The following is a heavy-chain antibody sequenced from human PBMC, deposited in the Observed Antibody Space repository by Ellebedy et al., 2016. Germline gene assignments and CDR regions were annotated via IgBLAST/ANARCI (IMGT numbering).Heavy chain of an antibody. J-gene: IGHJ6*02. CDR2: IYWDDDK. CDR1: GFSLSTSGVG. Sequence: SGPTLVKPTQTLTLTCTFSGFSLSTSGVGVGWIRQPPGKALEWLALIYWDDDKRYSPSLKSRLTITKDTPKNQVVLTMTNMDPVDTATYYCAHTSGCSSTSCYASKYYYYGMDVWGQGTTVTVSS. V-gene: IGHV2-5*02. D-gene: IGHD2-2*01. CDR3: AHTSGCSSTSCYASKYYYYGMDV.